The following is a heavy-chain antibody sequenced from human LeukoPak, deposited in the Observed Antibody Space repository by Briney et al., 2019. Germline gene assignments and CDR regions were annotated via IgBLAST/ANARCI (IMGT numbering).Heavy chain of an antibody. J-gene: IGHJ4*02. Sequence: PSETLSLTCTVSGGSISSSSYYWGWIRQPPGKGLEWIGSIYYSGSTYYNPSLKSRVTISVGTSKNQFSLKLSSVTAADTAVYYCARPRSGSYYYFDYWGQGALVTVSS. D-gene: IGHD1-26*01. CDR3: ARPRSGSYYYFDY. V-gene: IGHV4-39*01. CDR1: GGSISSSSYY. CDR2: IYYSGST.